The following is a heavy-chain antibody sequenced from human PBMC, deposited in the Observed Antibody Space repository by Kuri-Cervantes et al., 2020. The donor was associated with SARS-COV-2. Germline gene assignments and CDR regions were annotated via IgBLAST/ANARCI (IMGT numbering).Heavy chain of an antibody. D-gene: IGHD5-18*01. V-gene: IGHV1-69*05. CDR1: GGTFSSYA. CDR3: ARNRRTGGYSFGFDL. J-gene: IGHJ4*02. CDR2: IIPIFGTA. Sequence: SVKVSCKASGGTFSSYAISWVRQVPGQGLEWMGGIIPIFGTANYAQKFQGRVTMTRDTSTSTVHMELSRLRFDDTAVFYCARNRRTGGYSFGFDLWGQGTLVTVSS.